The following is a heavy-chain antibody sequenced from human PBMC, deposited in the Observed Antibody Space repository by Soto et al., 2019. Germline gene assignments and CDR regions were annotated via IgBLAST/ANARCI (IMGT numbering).Heavy chain of an antibody. CDR3: ARDLRLTFDY. CDR2: IWYDGSNK. D-gene: IGHD6-25*01. V-gene: IGHV3-33*08. Sequence: GGSLRLSCAASGFTFSSYGMNWVRQAPGKGLEWVAVIWYDGSNKYYADSVKGRFTISRDNSKSTLYLQMNSLRAEDTAVYYCARDLRLTFDYWGRGTLVTVSS. J-gene: IGHJ4*02. CDR1: GFTFSSYG.